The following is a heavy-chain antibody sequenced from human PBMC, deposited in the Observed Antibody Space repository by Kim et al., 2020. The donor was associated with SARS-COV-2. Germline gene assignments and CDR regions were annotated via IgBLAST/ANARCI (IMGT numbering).Heavy chain of an antibody. V-gene: IGHV1-3*01. D-gene: IGHD4-17*01. CDR3: ARATGYGMDV. CDR2: GNT. Sequence: GNTKDSQKFQGRVTLTRDTSAGTAYMELSSLRSEDTAVYYCARATGYGMDVWGQGTTVTVSS. J-gene: IGHJ6*02.